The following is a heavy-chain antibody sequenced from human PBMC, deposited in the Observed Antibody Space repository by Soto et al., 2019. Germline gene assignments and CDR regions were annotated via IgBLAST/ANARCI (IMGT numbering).Heavy chain of an antibody. CDR1: GGTFSSYA. CDR2: IIPIFGTA. V-gene: IGHV1-69*01. Sequence: QVQLVQSGAEVKKPGSSVKVSCKASGGTFSSYAISWVRQAPGQGLEWMGGIIPIFGTANYAQKFQGRVTITADESTSTAYMELSSLRSEYTAVYYCARSEELNGSGGYYYYYYGMDVWGQGTTVTVSS. D-gene: IGHD3-10*01. CDR3: ARSEELNGSGGYYYYYYGMDV. J-gene: IGHJ6*02.